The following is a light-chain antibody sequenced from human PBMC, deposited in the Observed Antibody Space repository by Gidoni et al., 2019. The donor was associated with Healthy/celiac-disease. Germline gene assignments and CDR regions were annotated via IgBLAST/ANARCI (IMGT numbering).Light chain of an antibody. CDR2: DAS. CDR3: QQFNNYPLT. V-gene: IGKV1D-13*01. J-gene: IGKJ4*01. Sequence: AIQFTHSPSSLSASVGDRGTITCRASQGIRSALAWYQQKPGNAPKLLIYDASSLESGVPSRFSGSGSWTDFTLTISSLQPEDFATYYCQQFNNYPLTCGGGTKVESK. CDR1: QGIRSA.